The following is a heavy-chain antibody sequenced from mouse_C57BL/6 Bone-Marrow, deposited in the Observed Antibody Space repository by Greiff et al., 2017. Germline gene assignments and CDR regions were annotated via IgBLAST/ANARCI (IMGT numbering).Heavy chain of an antibody. Sequence: QVQLQQSGAELMKPGASVKLSCKATGYTFTGYWIEWVKQRPGHGLEWIGEILPGSGSTNYNEKFKGKATFTADTSSNTAYMQLSSLTTEDSAIYSCARSGATVVADPYFDYWGQGTTLTVSS. V-gene: IGHV1-9*01. CDR3: ARSGATVVADPYFDY. D-gene: IGHD1-1*01. J-gene: IGHJ2*01. CDR2: ILPGSGST. CDR1: GYTFTGYW.